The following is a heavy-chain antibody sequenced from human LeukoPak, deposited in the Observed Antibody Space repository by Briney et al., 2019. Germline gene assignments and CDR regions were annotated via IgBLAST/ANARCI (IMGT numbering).Heavy chain of an antibody. D-gene: IGHD6-13*01. CDR3: AKDRRAIAATGSPLNL. CDR2: ISYDGSNE. V-gene: IGHV3-30*18. Sequence: PGGSLRLSCAASGFTFSSYGMHWVRQAPGMGLEWVADISYDGSNEYYADFVKGRFTISRDNSKNTLYLQMNSLRTEDTAVYYCAKDRRAIAATGSPLNLWGQGTMVTVSS. CDR1: GFTFSSYG. J-gene: IGHJ3*01.